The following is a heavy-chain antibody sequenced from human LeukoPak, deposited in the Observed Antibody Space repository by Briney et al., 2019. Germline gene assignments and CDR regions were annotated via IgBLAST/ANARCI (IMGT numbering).Heavy chain of an antibody. CDR2: IYSGGST. CDR3: ATTVTTGMFDY. J-gene: IGHJ4*02. D-gene: IGHD4-17*01. CDR1: GFTVSSNY. V-gene: IGHV3-66*01. Sequence: PGGSLRLSCAASGFTVSSNYMSWVRQAPGKGLEWVSVIYSGGSTYYADSVKGRFTISRDNSKNTLYLQMNSLRAEDTAVYYCATTVTTGMFDYWGQGTLVTVSS.